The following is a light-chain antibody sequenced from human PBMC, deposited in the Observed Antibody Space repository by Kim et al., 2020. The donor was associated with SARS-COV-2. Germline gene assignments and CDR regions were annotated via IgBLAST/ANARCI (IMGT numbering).Light chain of an antibody. J-gene: IGKJ4*01. V-gene: IGKV1-39*01. CDR1: QSISSY. CDR2: AAS. Sequence: DIQMTQSPSSLSASVGDRVTITCRASQSISSYLNWYQQKPGKAPKLLISAASTLHSGVPPRFSGRGSGTEFTLIINSLQPEDFAIYYCQQSFNSPRTFGGGTKVDIK. CDR3: QQSFNSPRT.